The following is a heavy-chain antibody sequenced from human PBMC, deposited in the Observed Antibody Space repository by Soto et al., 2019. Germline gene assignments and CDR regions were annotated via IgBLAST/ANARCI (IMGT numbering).Heavy chain of an antibody. Sequence: SDTLSLTCAVYGGSFSGYYWSWILQPPGKGLEWIGEINHSGSTNYNPSLKSRVTISVDTSKNQFSLKLSSVTAADTSVYYCAREGVKLGYSGYDTESYYGMDVWGQGTTVT. V-gene: IGHV4-34*01. J-gene: IGHJ6*02. D-gene: IGHD5-12*01. CDR1: GGSFSGYY. CDR2: INHSGST. CDR3: AREGVKLGYSGYDTESYYGMDV.